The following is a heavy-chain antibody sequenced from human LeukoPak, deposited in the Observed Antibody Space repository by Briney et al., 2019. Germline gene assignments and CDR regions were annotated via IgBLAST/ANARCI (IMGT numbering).Heavy chain of an antibody. V-gene: IGHV4-59*08. J-gene: IGHJ4*02. CDR3: ARLDAAAGRYLQFFY. D-gene: IGHD5-24*01. CDR1: GVSISNYY. Sequence: SETLSLTCTVSGVSISNYYWSWIRQSPEKGLEWIGYIHDSGSTNYNPSLKSRVTISVDTSKDQFSLKLSSVTAADTAVYYCARLDAAAGRYLQFFYWGQGTLVTVSS. CDR2: IHDSGST.